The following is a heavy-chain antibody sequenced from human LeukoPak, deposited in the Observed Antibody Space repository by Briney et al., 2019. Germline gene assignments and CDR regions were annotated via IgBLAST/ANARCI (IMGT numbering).Heavy chain of an antibody. CDR2: ISGSGGST. D-gene: IGHD6-19*01. CDR1: GFTFSGYA. V-gene: IGHV3-23*01. J-gene: IGHJ4*02. CDR3: AKGPRIAVAGTPCDY. Sequence: GGSLRLSCAASGFTFSGYAMSWVRQAPGKGLEWVSAISGSGGSTYYADSVKGRFTISRDNSKNTLYLQMNSLRAEDTAVYYCAKGPRIAVAGTPCDYWGQGTLVTVSS.